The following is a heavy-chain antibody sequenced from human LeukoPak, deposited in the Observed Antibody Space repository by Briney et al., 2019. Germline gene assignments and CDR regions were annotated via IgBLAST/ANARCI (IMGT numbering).Heavy chain of an antibody. D-gene: IGHD6-13*01. CDR1: GYTFTNYD. Sequence: EASVKVSCKASGYTFTNYDINWVRQATGQGPEWMGWMNANSGNRGYARKFQGRVTQTRNTSISTAYMELSSLRSEDTAVYYCARGEAYSTNWYTDYWGQGTLLTVSS. V-gene: IGHV1-8*01. CDR3: ARGEAYSTNWYTDY. J-gene: IGHJ4*02. CDR2: MNANSGNR.